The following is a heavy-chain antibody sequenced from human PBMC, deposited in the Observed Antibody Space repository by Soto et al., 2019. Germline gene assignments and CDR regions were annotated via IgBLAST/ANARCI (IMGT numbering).Heavy chain of an antibody. CDR2: ISYDGSNK. Sequence: QVQLVESGGGVVQPGRSLRLSCAASGFTFSSYAMHWVRQAPGKGLEWVAVISYDGSNKYYADSVKGRFTISRDNSKNTLYLQMNSLRAEDTAVYYCARDPGYCSGGSCCYFYYWGQGTLVTVSS. V-gene: IGHV3-30-3*01. CDR3: ARDPGYCSGGSCCYFYY. CDR1: GFTFSSYA. D-gene: IGHD2-15*01. J-gene: IGHJ4*02.